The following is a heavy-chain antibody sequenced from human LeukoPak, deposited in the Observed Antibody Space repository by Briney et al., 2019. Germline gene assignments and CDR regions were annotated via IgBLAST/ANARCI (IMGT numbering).Heavy chain of an antibody. D-gene: IGHD3-22*01. CDR3: ARDSAVHYYDSSGYYGPVHVLDY. V-gene: IGHV3-9*01. CDR1: GFTFKDYA. CDR2: INWNSGNI. J-gene: IGHJ4*02. Sequence: GGSLRLSCVASGFTFKDYAMYWVRQAPGKGPEWVSGINWNSGNIGYADSVKGRFTISRDNSKNTLYLQMNSLRAEDTAVYYCARDSAVHYYDSSGYYGPVHVLDYWGQGTLVTVSS.